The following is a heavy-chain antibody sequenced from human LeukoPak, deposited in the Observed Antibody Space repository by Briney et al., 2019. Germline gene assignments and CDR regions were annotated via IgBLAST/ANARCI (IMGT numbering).Heavy chain of an antibody. CDR2: ISGDGGYT. J-gene: IGHJ4*02. Sequence: GGSLRLSCAASGFTFSSYAMSWVRQAPGKGLEWVSAISGDGGYTYYPDSVKGRFTISRDNSKNTLYLQMNSLRAEDTAVYYCAKGQFSITMVRGVNFDYWGQGTPVTVSS. CDR1: GFTFSSYA. CDR3: AKGQFSITMVRGVNFDY. D-gene: IGHD3-10*01. V-gene: IGHV3-23*01.